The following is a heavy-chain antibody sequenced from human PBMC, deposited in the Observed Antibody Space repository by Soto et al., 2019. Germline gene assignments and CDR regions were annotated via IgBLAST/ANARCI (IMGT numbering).Heavy chain of an antibody. CDR3: ARDKITGLFDY. Sequence: SETLSLTCAVYGGSFSGYYWTWIRQPPVTGLEWIGEINHSGSTNYNPSLKSRVTISVDTSKNQFSLKLTSVTAADTAVYYCARDKITGLFDYWGQGTLVTVCS. J-gene: IGHJ4*02. D-gene: IGHD2-8*02. CDR2: INHSGST. V-gene: IGHV4-34*01. CDR1: GGSFSGYY.